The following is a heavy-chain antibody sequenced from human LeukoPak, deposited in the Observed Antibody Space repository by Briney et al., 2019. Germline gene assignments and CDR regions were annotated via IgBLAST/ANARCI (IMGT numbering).Heavy chain of an antibody. CDR3: ARGVPLPAAIDYFDY. Sequence: SETLSLTCTVSGGSISSGGYYWSWIRQPPGKGLEWIGEINHSGSTNYNPSLKSRVTISVDTSKNQFSLKLSSVTAADTAVYYCARGVPLPAAIDYFDYWGQGTLVTVSS. CDR1: GGSISSGGYY. V-gene: IGHV4-39*07. D-gene: IGHD2-2*01. CDR2: INHSGST. J-gene: IGHJ4*02.